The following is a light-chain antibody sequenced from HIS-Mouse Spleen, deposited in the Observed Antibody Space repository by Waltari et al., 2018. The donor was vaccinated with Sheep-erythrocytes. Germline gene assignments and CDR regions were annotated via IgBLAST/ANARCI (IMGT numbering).Light chain of an antibody. V-gene: IGKV1-33*01. J-gene: IGKJ5*01. CDR3: QQYDNLPTIT. Sequence: DIKMTQSPSSLSASVGDRVTITCQASQEISNYLNWYQQKPGKAPKLLIYDASNLETGVPSRFSGSGSGTDFTFTISSLQPEDIATYYCQQYDNLPTITFGQGTRLEIK. CDR2: DAS. CDR1: QEISNY.